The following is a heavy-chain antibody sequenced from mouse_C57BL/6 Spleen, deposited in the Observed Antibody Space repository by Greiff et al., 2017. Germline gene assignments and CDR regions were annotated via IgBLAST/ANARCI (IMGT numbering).Heavy chain of an antibody. D-gene: IGHD2-4*01. Sequence: EVQLQQSGPELVKPGASVKMSCKASGYTFTDYYMHWVKQSPGKSLEWIGYINPNNGGTCYNPKFKGKAPLTVNKSSSTAYMELRSLTSEDSAVYDGERSGDYDGDYAMDYGGQGTSVTVSS. CDR1: GYTFTDYY. V-gene: IGHV1-22*01. J-gene: IGHJ4*01. CDR3: ERSGDYDGDYAMDY. CDR2: INPNNGGT.